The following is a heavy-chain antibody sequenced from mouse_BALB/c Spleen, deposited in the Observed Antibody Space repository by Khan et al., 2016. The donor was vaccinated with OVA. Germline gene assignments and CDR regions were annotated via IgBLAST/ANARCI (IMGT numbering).Heavy chain of an antibody. CDR1: GYTFTDYA. Sequence: QVQLQQSGPELVRPGVSVKISCKGSGYTFTDYAMHWVKQSHAKSLEWIGVISTYYGHTDYNQKFKGKATMTVDKSSSTAYMELARLTSEESAIYYCARGGRFAYWGQGTLVTVSA. CDR2: ISTYYGHT. CDR3: ARGGRFAY. J-gene: IGHJ3*01. D-gene: IGHD3-3*01. V-gene: IGHV1S137*01.